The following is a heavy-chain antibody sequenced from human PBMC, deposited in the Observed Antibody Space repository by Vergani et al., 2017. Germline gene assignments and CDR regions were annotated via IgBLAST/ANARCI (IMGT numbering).Heavy chain of an antibody. D-gene: IGHD2-2*01. CDR3: ARDRGYAVIWNYMDV. J-gene: IGHJ6*03. CDR1: GGSISSYY. CDR2: IYTSGSP. V-gene: IGHV4-4*07. Sequence: QVQLQESGPGLVKPSETLSLTCTVSGGSISSYYWSWIRQPAGKELEWIGRIYTSGSPNYNPSLKSRVTISIDTSKNQFSLKLSSVTAADTAVYYCARDRGYAVIWNYMDVWGKGATVSVSS.